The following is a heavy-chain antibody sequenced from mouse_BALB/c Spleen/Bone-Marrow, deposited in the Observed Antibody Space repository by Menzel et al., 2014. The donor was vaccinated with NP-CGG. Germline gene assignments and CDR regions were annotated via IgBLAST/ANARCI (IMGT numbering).Heavy chain of an antibody. CDR3: ARLHYYGYPAY. V-gene: IGHV4-1*02. CDR1: GFDFSRYW. Sequence: EVKLVESGGGLVQPGGFLKLSCAASGFDFSRYWMSWVRQSPGKGPEWIGEINPDSSTINYTPSLKDKFIISRDNAKNTLYLQKSKVRSEHTALYYCARLHYYGYPAYWGQGTLVTVST. D-gene: IGHD1-2*01. CDR2: INPDSSTI. J-gene: IGHJ3*01.